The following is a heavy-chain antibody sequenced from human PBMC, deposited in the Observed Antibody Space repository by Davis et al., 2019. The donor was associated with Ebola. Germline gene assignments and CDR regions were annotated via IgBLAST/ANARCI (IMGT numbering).Heavy chain of an antibody. CDR2: IYPGDSES. CDR1: GYSFSTYW. V-gene: IGHV5-51*01. D-gene: IGHD6-19*01. CDR3: ARYSGGWIYYFDY. J-gene: IGHJ4*02. Sequence: GESLKISCKGSGYSFSTYWIGWVRQMPGKGLEWMGIIYPGDSESRYSPSFQGQVTISADKSINTAYLQWSSLQASDTAMYYCARYSGGWIYYFDYWGQGTLVTVSS.